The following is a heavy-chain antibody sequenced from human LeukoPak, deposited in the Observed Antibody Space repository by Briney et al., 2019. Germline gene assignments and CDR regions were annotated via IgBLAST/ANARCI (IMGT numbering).Heavy chain of an antibody. CDR1: GFTFSNAW. Sequence: PGGSLRLSCAASGFTFSNAWMSWVLQAPGKGLEWVGRIKSKTDGGTTDYAAPVKGKFTISRDDSKNTLYLQMNSLKTEDTAVYYCTSTPPPQGRYSVVVPAFPDYWGQGTLVTVSS. J-gene: IGHJ4*02. CDR3: TSTPPPQGRYSVVVPAFPDY. CDR2: IKSKTDGGTT. V-gene: IGHV3-15*01. D-gene: IGHD2-2*01.